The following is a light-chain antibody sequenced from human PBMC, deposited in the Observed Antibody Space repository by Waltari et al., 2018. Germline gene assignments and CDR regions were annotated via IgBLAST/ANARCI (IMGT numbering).Light chain of an antibody. J-gene: IGKJ1*01. Sequence: IVLTQSPGTLSLSPGERATLFCRASQRVTYNYLAWFQRKPGQAPRLLVYGASTRATGIPDRFSGSGSGTDFTLTITRLEPEDFAVYYCQQYGYSSWTFGQGTKVEIK. CDR1: QRVTYNY. V-gene: IGKV3-20*01. CDR3: QQYGYSSWT. CDR2: GAS.